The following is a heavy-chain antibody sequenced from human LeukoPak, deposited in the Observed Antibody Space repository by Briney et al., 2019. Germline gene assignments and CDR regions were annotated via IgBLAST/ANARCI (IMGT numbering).Heavy chain of an antibody. CDR2: ISAYNGNT. CDR1: GYTFTGYY. CDR3: ARVLITMVRGVTENYNWFDP. J-gene: IGHJ5*02. V-gene: IGHV1-18*04. Sequence: ASVKVSCKASGYTFTGYYMHWVRQAPGQGLEWMGWISAYNGNTNYAQKLQGRVTMTTDTSTSTAYMELRSLRSDDTAVYYCARVLITMVRGVTENYNWFDPWGQGTLVTVSS. D-gene: IGHD3-10*01.